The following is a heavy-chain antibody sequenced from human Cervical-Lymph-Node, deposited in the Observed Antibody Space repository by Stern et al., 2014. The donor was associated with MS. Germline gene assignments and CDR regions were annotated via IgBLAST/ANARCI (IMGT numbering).Heavy chain of an antibody. CDR2: ISSSSSYI. V-gene: IGHV3-21*01. J-gene: IGHJ5*02. CDR3: ARDWSGGDEARNS. D-gene: IGHD3-3*01. Sequence: VQLVQSGGGLVKPGGSLRLSCAASGFTFSSYSMNWVRQAPGKGLEWVSSISSSSSYIYYADSVKGRLPISRDKAKNSLYLQMNSLRAEDRAVYYCARDWSGGDEARNSWGQGTLVTVSS. CDR1: GFTFSSYS.